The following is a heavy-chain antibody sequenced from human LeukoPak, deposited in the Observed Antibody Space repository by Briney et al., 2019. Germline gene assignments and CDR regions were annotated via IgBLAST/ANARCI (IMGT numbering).Heavy chain of an antibody. CDR2: IIPIFGTA. V-gene: IGHV1-69*05. Sequence: ASVKVSCKASGGTFSSYAISWVRQAPGQGLEWMGGIIPIFGTANYAQKFQGRVTMTRDTSTSTVYIELSSLRSEDTAVYYCARLGSGPRAPPDYWGQGTLVTVSS. D-gene: IGHD2-15*01. J-gene: IGHJ4*02. CDR1: GGTFSSYA. CDR3: ARLGSGPRAPPDY.